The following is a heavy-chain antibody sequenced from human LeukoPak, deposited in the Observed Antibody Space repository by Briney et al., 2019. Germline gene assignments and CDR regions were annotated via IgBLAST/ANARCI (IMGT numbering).Heavy chain of an antibody. D-gene: IGHD2-8*01. J-gene: IGHJ6*03. CDR1: GGSISSGGYY. CDR2: IYYSGST. CDR3: ARYCTNEAYYMDV. Sequence: NPSETLSLTCTVSGGSISSGGYYWSWIRQHLGKGLEWIGYIYYSGSTYYNPSLKSRVTISVDTSKNQFSLKLSSVTAADTAVYYCARYCTNEAYYMDVWGKGTTVTVSS. V-gene: IGHV4-31*03.